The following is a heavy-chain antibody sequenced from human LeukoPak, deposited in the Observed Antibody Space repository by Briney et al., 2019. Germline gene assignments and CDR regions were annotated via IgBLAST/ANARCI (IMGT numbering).Heavy chain of an antibody. J-gene: IGHJ4*02. D-gene: IGHD6-19*01. CDR3: VKDSGWRAPTLDY. CDR2: ISSSGGST. Sequence: GGSLRLSCSASGFTFSSYAMHWVRQAPGKGLEYVSAISSSGGSTYYADSVKGRFTISRDNSKNTLYLQMSSLRAEDTAVYYCVKDSGWRAPTLDYWGQGTLVTVSS. CDR1: GFTFSSYA. V-gene: IGHV3-64D*06.